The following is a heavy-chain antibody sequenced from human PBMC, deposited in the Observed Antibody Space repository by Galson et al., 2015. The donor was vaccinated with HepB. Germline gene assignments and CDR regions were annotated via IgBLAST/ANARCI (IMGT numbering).Heavy chain of an antibody. CDR3: ARPRVKGIAAAGMDV. Sequence: SLRLSCAASGFTFSSYAMHWVRQAPGKGLEWVAVISYDGSNKYYADSVKGRFTISRDNSKNTLYLQMNSLRAEDTAVYYCARPRVKGIAAAGMDVWGQGTTVTVSS. CDR1: GFTFSSYA. D-gene: IGHD6-13*01. J-gene: IGHJ6*02. V-gene: IGHV3-30*04. CDR2: ISYDGSNK.